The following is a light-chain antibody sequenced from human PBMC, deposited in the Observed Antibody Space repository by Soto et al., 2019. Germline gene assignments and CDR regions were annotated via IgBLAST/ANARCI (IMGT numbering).Light chain of an antibody. V-gene: IGKV3D-7*01. CDR3: QQDYNLPIT. CDR2: GAS. J-gene: IGKJ5*01. Sequence: EIVMTQSPATLSLSPGERATLSCRASQSVSSNYLSWYQQKSGQAPRLLIYGASTRATGIPARFSASGSGTDFALTISSLQPEDFAVYYCQQDYNLPITFGQGTRLEIK. CDR1: QSVSSNY.